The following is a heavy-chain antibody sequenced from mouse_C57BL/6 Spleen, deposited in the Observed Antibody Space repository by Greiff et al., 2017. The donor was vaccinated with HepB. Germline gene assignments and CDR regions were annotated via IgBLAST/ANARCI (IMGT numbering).Heavy chain of an antibody. D-gene: IGHD1-1*01. CDR1: GYSITSGYY. V-gene: IGHV3-6*01. CDR2: ISYDGSN. CDR3: AREGYGSSPFYYFDY. J-gene: IGHJ2*01. Sequence: EVQLQESGPGLVKPSQSLSLTCSVTGYSITSGYYWNWIRQFPGNKLEWMGYISYDGSNNYNPSLKNRISITRDTSKNQFFLKLNSVTTEDTATYYCAREGYGSSPFYYFDYWGQGTTLTVSS.